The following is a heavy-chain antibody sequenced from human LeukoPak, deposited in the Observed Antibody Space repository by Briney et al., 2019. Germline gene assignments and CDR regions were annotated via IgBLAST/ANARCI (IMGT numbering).Heavy chain of an antibody. Sequence: GSLRLSCAASGFTFSSYGMHWVRQAPGKGLEWVAVIWYDGSNKYYADSVKGRFTISRDNSKNTLYLQMNSLRAEDTAVYYCARTGLGDAFDIWGQGTMVTVSS. CDR3: ARTGLGDAFDI. V-gene: IGHV3-33*01. D-gene: IGHD1-14*01. J-gene: IGHJ3*02. CDR1: GFTFSSYG. CDR2: IWYDGSNK.